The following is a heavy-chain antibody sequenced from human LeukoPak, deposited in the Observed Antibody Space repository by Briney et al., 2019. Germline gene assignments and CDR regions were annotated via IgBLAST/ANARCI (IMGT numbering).Heavy chain of an antibody. Sequence: SVKVSCKASGGTFSSYAISWVRQAPGQGLEWMGGIIPIFGTANYAQKFQGRVTITTDESTSTAYMELSSLRSEDTAVYYCARPSKEGDAFDIWGQGTMVTVSS. CDR1: GGTFSSYA. J-gene: IGHJ3*02. CDR2: IIPIFGTA. V-gene: IGHV1-69*05. CDR3: ARPSKEGDAFDI.